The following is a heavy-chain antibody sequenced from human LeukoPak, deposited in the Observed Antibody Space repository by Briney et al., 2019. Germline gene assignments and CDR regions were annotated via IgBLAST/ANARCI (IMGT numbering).Heavy chain of an antibody. CDR1: GFPLSSFW. CDR2: IKQDGHEK. J-gene: IGHJ6*02. Sequence: GGSLTLSCAASGFPLSSFWMSWVRQPPGRGLEWVANIKQDGHEKYYVDSVKGRFTISRDNAKNSLYLQMNSLRAEDTAVYYCAREASNYYGSGEPYGMDVWGQGTTVTVSS. CDR3: AREASNYYGSGEPYGMDV. D-gene: IGHD3-10*01. V-gene: IGHV3-7*01.